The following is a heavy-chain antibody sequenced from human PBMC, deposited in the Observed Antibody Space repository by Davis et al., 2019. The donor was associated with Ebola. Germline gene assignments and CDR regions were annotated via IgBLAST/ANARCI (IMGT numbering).Heavy chain of an antibody. J-gene: IGHJ4*02. D-gene: IGHD3-10*01. V-gene: IGHV3-23*01. CDR3: AKDSYRNYYGSGSYLDY. CDR2: VTSSGGGT. Sequence: GGSLRLSCAASGFTFDNYAMSWVRQAPGKGLEWVSAVTSSGGGTYYADSVKGRFTISRDNSKNTLYLQMNSLRVEDTAVYYCAKDSYRNYYGSGSYLDYWGQGTLVTVSS. CDR1: GFTFDNYA.